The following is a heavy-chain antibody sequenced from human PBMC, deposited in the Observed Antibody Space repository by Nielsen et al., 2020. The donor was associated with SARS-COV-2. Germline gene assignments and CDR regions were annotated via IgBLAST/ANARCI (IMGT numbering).Heavy chain of an antibody. CDR3: ARVGPKKDIVVVPAAINYYYGMDV. CDR1: GYTFTGYG. J-gene: IGHJ6*02. V-gene: IGHV1-18*01. Sequence: ASVKVSCKASGYTFTGYGISWVRQAPGQGLEWMGWISAYNGNTNYAQKLQGRVTMTTDTSTSTAYMELRSLRSDDTAVYYCARVGPKKDIVVVPAAINYYYGMDVWGQLTTVTVSS. CDR2: ISAYNGNT. D-gene: IGHD2-2*02.